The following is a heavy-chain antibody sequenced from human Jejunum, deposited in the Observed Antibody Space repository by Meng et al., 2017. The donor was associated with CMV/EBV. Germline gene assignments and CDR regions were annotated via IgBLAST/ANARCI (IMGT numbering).Heavy chain of an antibody. V-gene: IGHV3-21*01. CDR1: GFTFTSYS. J-gene: IGHJ6*02. CDR3: ARAGGIYDSPNV. D-gene: IGHD3-3*01. CDR2: ISSSSSYI. Sequence: ASGFTFTSYSMNWVRQAPGKGLEWVSSISSSSSYIYYAASVTGRFTISRDNAKNSLYLQMSSLRAEDTAVYYCARAGGIYDSPNVWGQGTTVTVSS.